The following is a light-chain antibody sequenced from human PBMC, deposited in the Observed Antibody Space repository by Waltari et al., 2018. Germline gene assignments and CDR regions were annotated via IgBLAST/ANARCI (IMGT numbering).Light chain of an antibody. CDR2: DAS. Sequence: IVLTQSPGTLSLSPGERATLSCRASQSVGKSLAWYQQRPGQAPRRLIYDASTRATGTPGRVRSSGFGTDFSLAISSLEPEDFAVYFCQHYVNLPVTFGQGTKVEI. CDR1: QSVGKS. J-gene: IGKJ1*01. CDR3: QHYVNLPVT. V-gene: IGKV3-20*01.